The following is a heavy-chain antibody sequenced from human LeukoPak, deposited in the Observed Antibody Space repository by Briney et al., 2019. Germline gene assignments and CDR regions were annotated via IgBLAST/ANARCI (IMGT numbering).Heavy chain of an antibody. V-gene: IGHV3-21*01. CDR1: GFTFSSYS. J-gene: IGHJ4*02. CDR3: ARDSGGRFFDY. CDR2: ISSSSSYI. D-gene: IGHD3-16*01. Sequence: KSGGSLRLSRAASGFTFSSYSMNWVRQAPGKGLEWVSSISSSSSYIYYADSVKGRFTISRDNAKNSLYLQINSLRAEDTAVYYCARDSGGRFFDYWGQGTLVTVSS.